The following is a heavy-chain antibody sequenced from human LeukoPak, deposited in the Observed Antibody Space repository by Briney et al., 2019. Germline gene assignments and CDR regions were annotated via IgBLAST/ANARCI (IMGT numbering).Heavy chain of an antibody. Sequence: ASETLSLTCTVSGGSISDYYWNWIRQPPGKGLEWIGYINYSGSANYNPSLKSRVTMSVDTSKNQFSLKLTSVTAADTAVYYCARVYRDDFWSGYSTHFDYWGQGTLVTVSS. V-gene: IGHV4-59*01. CDR3: ARVYRDDFWSGYSTHFDY. CDR2: INYSGSA. J-gene: IGHJ4*02. CDR1: GGSISDYY. D-gene: IGHD3-3*01.